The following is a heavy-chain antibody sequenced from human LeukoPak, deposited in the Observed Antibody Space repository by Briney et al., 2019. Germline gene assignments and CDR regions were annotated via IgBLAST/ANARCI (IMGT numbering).Heavy chain of an antibody. CDR2: ISGTGGSV. Sequence: GGSLRHSCAASGFTFSSNAMTWVRQAPGKGLQWVSVISGTGGSVYYADSVKGRFTISRDNSKNTLYLQMDSLRAEDTAVYYCSRAAVTGWRYYFVNWGQGTLVTVSS. V-gene: IGHV3-23*01. J-gene: IGHJ4*02. CDR1: GFTFSSNA. CDR3: SRAAVTGWRYYFVN. D-gene: IGHD6-19*01.